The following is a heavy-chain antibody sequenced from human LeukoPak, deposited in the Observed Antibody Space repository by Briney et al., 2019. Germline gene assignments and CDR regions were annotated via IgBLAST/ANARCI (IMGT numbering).Heavy chain of an antibody. CDR1: GGSLTYSSFF. Sequence: SETLSLTCTVSGGSLTYSSFFWGWIRQSPGAGLEWIGKIYLDGRTNYDPSLRNRVTISVDTSKNQFSLRLTSVTAADRAVYYCVRLGGSYFRHGYYFYYMDVWGKGTTVTVSS. V-gene: IGHV4-39*01. CDR3: VRLGGSYFRHGYYFYYMDV. J-gene: IGHJ6*03. CDR2: IYLDGRT. D-gene: IGHD1-26*01.